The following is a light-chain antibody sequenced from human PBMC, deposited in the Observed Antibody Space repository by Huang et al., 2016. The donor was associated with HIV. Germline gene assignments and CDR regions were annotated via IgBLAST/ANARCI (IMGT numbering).Light chain of an antibody. CDR1: QNITNDD. Sequence: EIVLTQSPDTRSLSPGESGALSCRASQNITNDDLAWYQQKSGQAPRLLIYGASGRATGVPVRFGGSGSGAEFMLTIDRLEPEDFASYYCQQYSASPWTFGPGTKLEVK. CDR3: QQYSASPWT. J-gene: IGKJ1*01. V-gene: IGKV3-20*01. CDR2: GAS.